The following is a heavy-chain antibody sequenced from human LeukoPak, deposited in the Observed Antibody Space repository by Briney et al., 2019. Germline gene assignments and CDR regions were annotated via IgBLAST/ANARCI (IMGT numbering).Heavy chain of an antibody. V-gene: IGHV1-18*01. Sequence: ASVKVSCKASGYTFTSYGISWVRQAPGQGLEWIGWISAYNGNTNYAQKLQGRVTMTTNTCTSTAYMELRSLRSDDTAVYYCARSGGRYDFWSGYYEGMDYWGQGTLVTVSS. CDR1: GYTFTSYG. D-gene: IGHD3-3*01. CDR3: ARSGGRYDFWSGYYEGMDY. CDR2: ISAYNGNT. J-gene: IGHJ4*02.